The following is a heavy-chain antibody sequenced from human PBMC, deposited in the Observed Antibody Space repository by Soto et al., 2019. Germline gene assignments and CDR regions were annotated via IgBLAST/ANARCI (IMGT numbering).Heavy chain of an antibody. CDR3: ARAPGDLAYYFDY. J-gene: IGHJ4*02. Sequence: LSLTCAVSASSLSIGYSWGWIRQSPGKGLEWIGSIYHSGSTYYNPSLKSRVTISLDTSKNQVSLKMSSVTAADTAVYYCARAPGDLAYYFDYWGQGIPVTVSS. V-gene: IGHV4-38-2*01. CDR2: IYHSGST. D-gene: IGHD7-27*01. CDR1: ASSLSIGYS.